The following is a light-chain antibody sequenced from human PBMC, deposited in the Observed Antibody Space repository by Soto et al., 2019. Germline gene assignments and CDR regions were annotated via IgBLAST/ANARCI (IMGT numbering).Light chain of an antibody. CDR3: QQYGSSGT. CDR1: QSISNN. Sequence: EVVMTQSPATLSVSPGERATLSCRASQSISNNLAWYQQQPGQTPRLLIYGASTTATGIPARFSGSGTGTEFTLTISRLEPEDFAVYYCQQYGSSGTFGQGTKVDIK. V-gene: IGKV3-15*01. CDR2: GAS. J-gene: IGKJ1*01.